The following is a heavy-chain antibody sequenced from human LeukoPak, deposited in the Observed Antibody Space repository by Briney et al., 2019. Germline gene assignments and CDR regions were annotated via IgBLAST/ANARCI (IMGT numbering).Heavy chain of an antibody. CDR2: ISSSSAII. J-gene: IGHJ3*02. CDR3: ARDQGREARDI. D-gene: IGHD3-10*01. V-gene: IGHV3-48*02. Sequence: GGSLRLSCAAAGFTFSRYSMIWVRQAPGKGLEWISYISSSSAIIHYADSVKGRFTISRDNAKNSLYLQMNSLGDEDTAVYYCARDQGREARDIWGQGTMVTVSS. CDR1: GFTFSRYS.